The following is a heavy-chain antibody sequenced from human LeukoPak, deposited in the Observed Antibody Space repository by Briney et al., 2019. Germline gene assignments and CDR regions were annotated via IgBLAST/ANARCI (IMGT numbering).Heavy chain of an antibody. D-gene: IGHD5-18*01. CDR2: INYSGST. J-gene: IGHJ4*02. CDR1: GGSIRSYY. V-gene: IGHV4-59*12. Sequence: SETLSLTCTVSGGSIRSYYWSWIRQPPGKGLEWIGYINYSGSTNYNPSLKSRVTISVDTSKNQFSLKLSSVTAADTAVYYCARGQPGTAMVHYFDYWGQGTLVTVSS. CDR3: ARGQPGTAMVHYFDY.